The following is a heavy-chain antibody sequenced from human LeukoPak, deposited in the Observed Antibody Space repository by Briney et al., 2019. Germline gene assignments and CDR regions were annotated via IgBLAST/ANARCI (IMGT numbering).Heavy chain of an antibody. J-gene: IGHJ4*02. CDR2: ISTRGDTI. CDR3: ATVQFLEWLPD. V-gene: IGHV3-11*04. Sequence: LSLTCAVSGGSISSGGYSWSWIRQAPGKGLEWISYISTRGDTIYYADSVKGRFTISRDNANNSLFLQMNSLRAEDTAFYYCATVQFLEWLPDWGQGTLVTVSP. D-gene: IGHD3-3*01. CDR1: GGSISSGGYS.